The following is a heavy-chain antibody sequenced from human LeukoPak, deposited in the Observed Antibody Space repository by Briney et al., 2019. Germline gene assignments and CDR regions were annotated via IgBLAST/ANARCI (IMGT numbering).Heavy chain of an antibody. V-gene: IGHV4-31*03. J-gene: IGHJ4*02. D-gene: IGHD6-13*01. CDR1: GGSISSGGYY. CDR2: IYYSGST. CDR3: ARDSADIAAAGIGY. Sequence: SQTLSLTCTVSGGSISSGGYYWSWTRQHPGKGLGWIGYIYYSGSTYYNPSLKSRVTISVDTSKNQFSLKLSSVTAADTAVYYCARDSADIAAAGIGYWGQGTLVTVSS.